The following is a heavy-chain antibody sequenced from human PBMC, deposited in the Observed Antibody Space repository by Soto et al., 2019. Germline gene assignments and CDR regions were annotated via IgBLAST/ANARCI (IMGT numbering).Heavy chain of an antibody. V-gene: IGHV4-30-2*01. CDR2: IYHSGST. CDR3: SRGQGRSGANWFDT. D-gene: IGHD3-10*01. Sequence: SETLSLTCAVSGGSISSGGYSWSWIRQPPGKGLEWLGYIYHSGSTYYNPSLKSRVTISVDRSKNQFSLKLSSVTAADTPVYFCSRGQGRSGANWFDTWGQGTLVTVSS. CDR1: GGSISSGGYS. J-gene: IGHJ5*02.